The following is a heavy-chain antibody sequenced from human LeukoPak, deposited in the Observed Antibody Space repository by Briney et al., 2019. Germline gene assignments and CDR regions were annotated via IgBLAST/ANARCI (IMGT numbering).Heavy chain of an antibody. CDR1: GYTFTSYG. J-gene: IGHJ4*02. CDR3: ARDPLHRTGTTFDY. V-gene: IGHV1-18*01. CDR2: ISAYNGNT. Sequence: GASVKVSCKASGYTFTSYGISWVRQAPGQGLEWMGWISAYNGNTNYAQKLQGRVTMTTDTSTSTAYMELRSLRSDDTAMYYCARDPLHRTGTTFDYWGQGTLVTVSS. D-gene: IGHD1-1*01.